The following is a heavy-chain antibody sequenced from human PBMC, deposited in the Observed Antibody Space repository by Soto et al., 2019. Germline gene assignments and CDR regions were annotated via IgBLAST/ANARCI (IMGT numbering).Heavy chain of an antibody. D-gene: IGHD6-13*01. V-gene: IGHV3-43*01. Sequence: PGGSLRLSCAASGFTFDDYTMHWVRQAPGKGLKWVSLISWDGGSTYFADSVKGRFTISRDNSKNSLYLQMNSLRTEDTALYFCAKDGLAAASYYYYYGMDVWGQGTTVTVSS. CDR2: ISWDGGST. J-gene: IGHJ6*02. CDR1: GFTFDDYT. CDR3: AKDGLAAASYYYYYGMDV.